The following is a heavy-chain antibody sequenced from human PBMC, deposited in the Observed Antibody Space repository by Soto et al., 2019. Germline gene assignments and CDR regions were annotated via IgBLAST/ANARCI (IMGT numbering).Heavy chain of an antibody. CDR2: IHRDGSER. CDR3: ARDPIRGDGYVFDS. Sequence: GGSLRLSCEAYGFTFSSYWMGWVRQAPGKGLEWVANIHRDGSERYYVDSVKGRFTISRDNAKDAVYLQMDSLRAEDSAVYYCARDPIRGDGYVFDSWGEGALVTVSS. V-gene: IGHV3-7*01. D-gene: IGHD5-12*01. CDR1: GFTFSSYW. J-gene: IGHJ5*01.